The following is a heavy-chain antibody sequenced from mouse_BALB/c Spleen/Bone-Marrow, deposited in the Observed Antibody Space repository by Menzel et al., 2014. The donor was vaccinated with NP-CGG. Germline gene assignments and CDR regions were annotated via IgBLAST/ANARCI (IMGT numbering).Heavy chain of an antibody. V-gene: IGHV1-69*02. CDR3: ARSHGYYPYWCFDV. Sequence: QVQLQQPGAELVKPGAPVKLSCKASGYTFTSYWMNWVKQRPGRGLEWIGRIDPSDSETHYNQKFKDKATLTVDKSSSTAYIQLSSLTSEDSAVYYCARSHGYYPYWCFDVWGAGTTVTVSS. J-gene: IGHJ1*01. CDR2: IDPSDSET. CDR1: GYTFTSYW. D-gene: IGHD2-3*01.